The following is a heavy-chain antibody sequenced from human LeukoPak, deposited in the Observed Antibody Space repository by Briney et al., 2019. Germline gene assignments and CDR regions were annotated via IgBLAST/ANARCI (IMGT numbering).Heavy chain of an antibody. J-gene: IGHJ3*02. Sequence: PSETLSLTCAVSGYSISSGYYWGWIRQPPGKGLEWIGSTYHSGSTYYNPSLKSRVTISVDTSKNQFSLKLSSVTAADTAVYYCARLHSIAISGAFDIWGQGTMVTVSS. CDR2: TYHSGST. V-gene: IGHV4-38-2*01. CDR3: ARLHSIAISGAFDI. D-gene: IGHD2/OR15-2a*01. CDR1: GYSISSGYY.